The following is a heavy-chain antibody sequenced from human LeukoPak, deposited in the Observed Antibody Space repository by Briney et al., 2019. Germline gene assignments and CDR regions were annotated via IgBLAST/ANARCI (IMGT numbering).Heavy chain of an antibody. V-gene: IGHV4-59*11. CDR2: IYYSGST. CDR3: ARGIYDYVWGSSRLHFDY. D-gene: IGHD3-16*02. Sequence: PSETLSLTCTASDGSISSHYWSWIRQPPGKGLEWIGHIYYSGSTEYNLSLKSRVTLSVDTSKNQFSLKLSSVTAADTAVYYCARGIYDYVWGSSRLHFDYWGQGTLVTVSS. J-gene: IGHJ4*02. CDR1: DGSISSHY.